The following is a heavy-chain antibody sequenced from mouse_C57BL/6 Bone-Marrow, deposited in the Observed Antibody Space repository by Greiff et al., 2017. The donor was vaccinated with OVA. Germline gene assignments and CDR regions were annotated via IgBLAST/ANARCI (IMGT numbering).Heavy chain of an antibody. J-gene: IGHJ2*01. Sequence: VQLQQSGAELVKPGASVKLSCKASGYTFTSYWMHWVKQRPGQGLEWIGMIHPNSGSTNYNEKFKSKATLTVDKSSSTAYMQLSSLTSEDSAVYYCARYDYDYFDYWGQGTTLTVSS. CDR2: IHPNSGST. CDR3: ARYDYDYFDY. CDR1: GYTFTSYW. D-gene: IGHD2-4*01. V-gene: IGHV1-64*01.